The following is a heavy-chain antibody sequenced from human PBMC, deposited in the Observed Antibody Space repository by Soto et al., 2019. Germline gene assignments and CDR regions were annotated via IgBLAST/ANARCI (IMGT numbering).Heavy chain of an antibody. J-gene: IGHJ3*02. Sequence: GESLKISCKGSGYSFTSYWIGWVRQMPGKGLEWMGIIYPGDSDTRYSPSFQGQVTISADKSISTAYLQWSSLKASDTAMYYCARPPFLRSGYETTEAFDIWGQGTMVTVSS. CDR3: ARPPFLRSGYETTEAFDI. CDR1: GYSFTSYW. V-gene: IGHV5-51*01. CDR2: IYPGDSDT. D-gene: IGHD5-12*01.